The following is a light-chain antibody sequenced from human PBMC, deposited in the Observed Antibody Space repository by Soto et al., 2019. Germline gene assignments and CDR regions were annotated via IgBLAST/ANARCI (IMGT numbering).Light chain of an antibody. CDR2: GYI. CDR1: TSNIGAHYD. J-gene: IGLJ1*01. V-gene: IGLV1-40*01. Sequence: QSVLTQPPSVSGAPGQRVTIACTGTTSNIGAHYDVHWYQHIPGTAPKLLIYGYIHRPSGVPDRFSGSKSDTSASLAITGLQAEDEADYYCRSYDSSLSSYVFGPGTKVTVL. CDR3: RSYDSSLSSYV.